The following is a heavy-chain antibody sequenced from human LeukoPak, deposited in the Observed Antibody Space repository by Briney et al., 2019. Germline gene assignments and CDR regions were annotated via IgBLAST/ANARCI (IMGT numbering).Heavy chain of an antibody. Sequence: SETLSLTCVVYGGSFSGYYWSWIRQPPGKGLEWIGEINHSGSTSYNPSLKGRVTISVDTSKNQFSLKLSSVTAADTAVYYCARHYGPWGQGTLVTVSS. V-gene: IGHV4-34*01. J-gene: IGHJ5*02. CDR2: INHSGST. D-gene: IGHD3-16*01. CDR1: GGSFSGYY. CDR3: ARHYGP.